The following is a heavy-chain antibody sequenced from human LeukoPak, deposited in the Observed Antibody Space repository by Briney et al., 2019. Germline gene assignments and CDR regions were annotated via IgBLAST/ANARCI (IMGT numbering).Heavy chain of an antibody. CDR1: GYTFTSYG. J-gene: IGHJ6*04. D-gene: IGHD2-2*01. V-gene: IGHV1-18*04. CDR2: ISAYNGNT. CDR3: AREKRRPHLEDIVVVPAAGGIGGYYYYGMDV. Sequence: ASVKVSCKASGYTFTSYGISWVRQAPGQGLECMGWISAYNGNTNYAQKLQGRVTMTTDTSTSTAYMELRSLRSDDTAVYYCAREKRRPHLEDIVVVPAAGGIGGYYYYGMDVWGKGTTVTVSS.